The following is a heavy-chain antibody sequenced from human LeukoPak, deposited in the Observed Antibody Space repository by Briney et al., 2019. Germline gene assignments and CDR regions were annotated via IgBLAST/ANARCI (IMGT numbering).Heavy chain of an antibody. CDR2: ISSSSSYI. V-gene: IGHV3-21*01. J-gene: IGHJ4*02. Sequence: GGSLRLSCAASGFTFSSYSMNWVRQAPGKGLEWVSSISSSSSYIYYADSVKGRFTISRDNAKNSLYLQMNSLRAGDTAVYYCARGGPLYYDILTGPRGIDYWGQGTMVTVSS. CDR1: GFTFSSYS. CDR3: ARGGPLYYDILTGPRGIDY. D-gene: IGHD3-9*01.